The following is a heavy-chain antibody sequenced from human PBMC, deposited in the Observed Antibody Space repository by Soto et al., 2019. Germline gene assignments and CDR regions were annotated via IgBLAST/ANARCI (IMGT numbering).Heavy chain of an antibody. CDR1: GGTFSSSA. CDR3: ARDNDRLQLGGNYYYILDV. V-gene: IGHV1-69*12. CDR2: IIPLFRTP. J-gene: IGHJ6*02. Sequence: QVQLVQSGAEMKEPGSSVKVSCKTSGGTFSSSAISWLRQAPGQGLEWMGGIIPLFRTPDYAQKFQGRVTIAADESTSTAYMGLRSLRSEDTAVYYCARDNDRLQLGGNYYYILDVWGQGTTITVSS. D-gene: IGHD4-4*01.